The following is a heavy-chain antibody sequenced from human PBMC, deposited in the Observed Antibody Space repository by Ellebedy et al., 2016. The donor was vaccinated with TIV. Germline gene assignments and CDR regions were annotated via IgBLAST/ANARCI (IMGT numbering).Heavy chain of an antibody. CDR3: ASRGRNWRYFDY. Sequence: GSLRLXXTVSGGSISSYYWSWIRQPPGKGLEWIGYIYYSGSTNYNPSLKSRVTISVDTSKNQFSLKLSSVTAADTAVYYCASRGRNWRYFDYWGQGTLVTVSS. CDR2: IYYSGST. V-gene: IGHV4-59*08. J-gene: IGHJ4*02. CDR1: GGSISSYY. D-gene: IGHD3-3*01.